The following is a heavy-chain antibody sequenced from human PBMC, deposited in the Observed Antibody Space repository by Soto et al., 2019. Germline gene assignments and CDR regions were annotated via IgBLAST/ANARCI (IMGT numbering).Heavy chain of an antibody. Sequence: PGGSLRLSCAASGFHFSSHVTSWVRPAPGKGPEWVSSINSRGDNTYYAGSVRGRFTISRDNSKSTLYLQMNSLRAEDTAVYYCGNGLENQYNYDYWGQGTLVTVSS. J-gene: IGHJ4*02. CDR3: GNGLENQYNYDY. CDR1: GFHFSSHV. CDR2: INSRGDNT. V-gene: IGHV3-23*01. D-gene: IGHD3-3*01.